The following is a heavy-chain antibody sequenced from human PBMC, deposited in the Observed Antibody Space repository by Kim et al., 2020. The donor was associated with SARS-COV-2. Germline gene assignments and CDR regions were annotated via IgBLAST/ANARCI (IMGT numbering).Heavy chain of an antibody. J-gene: IGHJ4*02. CDR3: ARGGGYSYGSYFDY. D-gene: IGHD5-18*01. CDR1: GFTFSSYA. V-gene: IGHV3-30-3*01. Sequence: GGSLILSCAASGFTFSSYAMHWVRQAPGKGLEWVAVISYDGSNKYYADSVKGRFTISRDNSKNTLYLQMNSLRAEDTAVYYCARGGGYSYGSYFDYWGQG. CDR2: ISYDGSNK.